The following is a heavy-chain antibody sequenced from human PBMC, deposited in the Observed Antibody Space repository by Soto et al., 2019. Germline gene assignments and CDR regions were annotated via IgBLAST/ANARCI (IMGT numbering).Heavy chain of an antibody. CDR1: GYTFTSYG. CDR2: IRAYNGNT. J-gene: IGHJ4*02. D-gene: IGHD3-16*02. V-gene: IGHV1-18*04. Sequence: DSVQLSCKASGYTFTSYGITWVRQAPGQGLEWMGWIRAYNGNTNYQQNLQDRVAMTTDTSTRTAYMELKSLKSDDTAVYYCARAFADSGFRSFYGWGQGRLVTVSS. CDR3: ARAFADSGFRSFYG.